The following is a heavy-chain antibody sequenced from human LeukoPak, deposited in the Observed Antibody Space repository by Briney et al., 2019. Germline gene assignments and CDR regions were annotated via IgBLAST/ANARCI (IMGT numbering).Heavy chain of an antibody. CDR1: GGSISSGGYY. V-gene: IGHV4-30-2*01. J-gene: IGHJ3*02. Sequence: SETLSLTCTVSGGSISSGGYYWSWIRQPPGKGLEWIGYIYHSGSTYYNPSLKSRVTISVDKSKNQFSLKLSSVTAADTAVYYCARASYSGSFPSTVDAFDIWGQGTMVTVSS. CDR2: IYHSGST. D-gene: IGHD1-26*01. CDR3: ARASYSGSFPSTVDAFDI.